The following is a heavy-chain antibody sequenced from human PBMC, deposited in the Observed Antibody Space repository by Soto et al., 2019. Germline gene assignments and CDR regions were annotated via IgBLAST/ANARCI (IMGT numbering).Heavy chain of an antibody. CDR3: VRSGCSSTACHTDWFGP. D-gene: IGHD2-2*01. CDR2: IYHGVST. J-gene: IGHJ5*02. Sequence: SETLSLTCAVSGASVDSGGYSWSWIRQPPGKGLEWIGYIYHGVSTDYNPSLKSRVTISADSSKNLFSLSLSSVTAADTAVYFCVRSGCSSTACHTDWFGPWGPGTLVTVSS. V-gene: IGHV4-30-2*01. CDR1: GASVDSGGYS.